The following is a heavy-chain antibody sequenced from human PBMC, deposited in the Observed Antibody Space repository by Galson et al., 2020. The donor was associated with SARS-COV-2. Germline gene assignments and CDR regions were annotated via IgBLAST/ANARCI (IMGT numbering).Heavy chain of an antibody. CDR1: GGSVSSGSYY. CDR3: ARGPIATYYYYMDV. Sequence: SETLSLTYTVSGGSVSSGSYYWSWIRQPPGKGLEWIGYIYYSGSTNYNPSLKSRVTISVDTSKNQFSLKLSSVTAADTAVYYCARGPIATYYYYMDVWGKGTTVTVSS. D-gene: IGHD6-13*01. CDR2: IYYSGST. J-gene: IGHJ6*03. V-gene: IGHV4-61*01.